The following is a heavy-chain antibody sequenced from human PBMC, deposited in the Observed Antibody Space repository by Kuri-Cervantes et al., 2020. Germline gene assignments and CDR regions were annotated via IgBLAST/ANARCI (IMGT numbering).Heavy chain of an antibody. CDR3: AREVDCGGDCFHLYNWFDP. CDR1: GGTFSSYA. CDR2: IIPIFGTA. V-gene: IGHV1-69*13. D-gene: IGHD2-21*02. J-gene: IGHJ5*02. Sequence: SVKVSCKASGGTFSSYAISWVRQAPGQGLEWTGGIIPIFGTANYAQKFQGRVTITADESTSTAYMELSSLRSEDTAVYYCAREVDCGGDCFHLYNWFDPWGQGTLVTVSS.